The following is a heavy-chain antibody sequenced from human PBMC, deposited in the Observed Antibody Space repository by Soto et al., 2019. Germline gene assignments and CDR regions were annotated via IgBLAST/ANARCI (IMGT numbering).Heavy chain of an antibody. D-gene: IGHD1-1*01. J-gene: IGHJ4*02. CDR1: GFTFSNYA. CDR2: ISGRSANT. Sequence: GGSLRLSCAASGFTFSNYAMSWVRQAPGKGLEWVSIISGRSANTSYADSVKGRFTISRDNSKNTLYLQMNTLRAEDTALYYCATVGTITTTGIFDYWGQGTLVTVSS. CDR3: ATVGTITTTGIFDY. V-gene: IGHV3-23*01.